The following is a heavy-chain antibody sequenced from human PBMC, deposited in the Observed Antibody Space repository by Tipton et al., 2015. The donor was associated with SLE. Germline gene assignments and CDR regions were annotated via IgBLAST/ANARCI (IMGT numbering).Heavy chain of an antibody. CDR2: ISGYNGNT. V-gene: IGHV1-18*01. J-gene: IGHJ4*02. D-gene: IGHD6-13*01. Sequence: QLVQSGAEVKKPGASVKVSCRTSGYTFTNYGISWVRQAPGQGLEWMGWISGYNGNTDYAQKFQGRVTMTTDTSTNTAYMELRSLRSDDTAVYFCARDDSGYTSTWYDDYWGQGTLVTVSS. CDR1: GYTFTNYG. CDR3: ARDDSGYTSTWYDDY.